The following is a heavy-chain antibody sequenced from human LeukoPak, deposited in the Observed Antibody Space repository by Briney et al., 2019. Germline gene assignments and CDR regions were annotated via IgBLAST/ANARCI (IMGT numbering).Heavy chain of an antibody. CDR2: IYPGDSDT. CDR1: GYSFTSYW. CDR3: ARPSGYDCCYFDY. Sequence: GESLKISYKGSGYSFTSYWIGWGRQMPGKGLGWMGIIYPGDSDTRYSPSFQGQVTISADKSISTAYLQWSSLKASDTAMYYCARPSGYDCCYFDYWGQGTLVTVSS. D-gene: IGHD5-12*01. J-gene: IGHJ4*02. V-gene: IGHV5-51*01.